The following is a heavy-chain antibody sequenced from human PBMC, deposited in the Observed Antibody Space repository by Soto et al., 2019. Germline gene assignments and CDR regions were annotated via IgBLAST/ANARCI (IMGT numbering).Heavy chain of an antibody. CDR3: ARGASQLVYYYGMDG. CDR1: GGTFSSYA. CDR2: IIPIFGTA. J-gene: IGHJ6*02. V-gene: IGHV1-69*01. D-gene: IGHD6-6*01. Sequence: QVQLVQSGAEVKKPGSSVKVSCKASGGTFSSYAISWVRQAPGQGLEWMGGIIPIFGTANYAQKFQGRVTITADESTSTAYMGVSRLRSEDTAVDYCARGASQLVYYYGMDGWGQGTTVTVSS.